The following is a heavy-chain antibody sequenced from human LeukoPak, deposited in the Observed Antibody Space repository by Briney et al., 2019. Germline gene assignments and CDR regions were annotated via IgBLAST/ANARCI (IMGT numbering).Heavy chain of an antibody. V-gene: IGHV3-23*01. J-gene: IGHJ4*02. CDR1: GFTFSSCA. CDR2: ISGSGGST. D-gene: IGHD2-2*03. CDR3: AKQRNGYCSSTSCYANYFDY. Sequence: GGSLRLSCAASGFTFSSCAMSWVRQAPGKGLEWVSAISGSGGSTYYADSVKGRFTISRDNSKNTLYLQMNSLRAEDTAVYYCAKQRNGYCSSTSCYANYFDYWGQGTLVTVSS.